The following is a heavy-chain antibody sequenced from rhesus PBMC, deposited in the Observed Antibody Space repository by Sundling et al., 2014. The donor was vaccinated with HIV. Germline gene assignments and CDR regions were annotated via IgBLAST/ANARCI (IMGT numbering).Heavy chain of an antibody. D-gene: IGHD5-24*01. V-gene: IGHV3-103*01. CDR1: GFTFSDYA. CDR3: AKDQHSTVGTPDY. J-gene: IGHJ4*01. Sequence: EVQLVESGGDLTRPGGSLRLSCEASGFTFSDYAMHWVRQTPGKGLEWVSSISNIGNTNYLDSVKGRFTISRDNSKNTLSLQMTSLRPEDTAIYYCAKDQHSTVGTPDYWGQGVLVTVSS. CDR2: ISNIGNT.